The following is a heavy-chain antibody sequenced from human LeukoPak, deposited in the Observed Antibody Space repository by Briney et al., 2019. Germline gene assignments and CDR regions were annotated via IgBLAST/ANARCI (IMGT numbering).Heavy chain of an antibody. Sequence: GGSLRLSCAASGFTFSSYWMSWVRQAPGKGLEWVSYISSSGSTIYYADSVKGRFTISRDNAKNSLYLQMNSLRAEDTAVYYCARGKVRGDDFDYWGQGTQVTVSS. J-gene: IGHJ4*02. D-gene: IGHD3-10*01. V-gene: IGHV3-48*04. CDR3: ARGKVRGDDFDY. CDR1: GFTFSSYW. CDR2: ISSSGSTI.